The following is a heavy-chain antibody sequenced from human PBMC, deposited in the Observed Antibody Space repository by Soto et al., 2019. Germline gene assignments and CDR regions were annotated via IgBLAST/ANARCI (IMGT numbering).Heavy chain of an antibody. D-gene: IGHD1-26*01. CDR3: ARSVVGATFSYYYYGMDV. CDR2: IYPGDSDT. Sequence: GKSLKISCKGSGYSFTSYWIGWVRQMPGKGLEWMGIIYPGDSDTRYSPSFQGQVTISADKSISTAYLQWSSLKASDTAMYYCARSVVGATFSYYYYGMDVWGQGTTVTVSS. V-gene: IGHV5-51*01. CDR1: GYSFTSYW. J-gene: IGHJ6*02.